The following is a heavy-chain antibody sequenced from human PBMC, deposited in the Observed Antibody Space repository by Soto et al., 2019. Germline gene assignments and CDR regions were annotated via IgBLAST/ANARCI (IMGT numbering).Heavy chain of an antibody. D-gene: IGHD6-19*01. CDR1: GGTFSSYA. J-gene: IGHJ4*02. CDR2: IIPIFGTA. V-gene: IGHV1-69*13. Sequence: GASVKVSCKASGGTFSSYAISWVRQAPGQGLEWMGGIIPIFGTANYAQKFQGRVTITADESTSTAYMELSSLRSEDTAVYYCARDPSIAVAGTAYFDYWGQGTLVTVSS. CDR3: ARDPSIAVAGTAYFDY.